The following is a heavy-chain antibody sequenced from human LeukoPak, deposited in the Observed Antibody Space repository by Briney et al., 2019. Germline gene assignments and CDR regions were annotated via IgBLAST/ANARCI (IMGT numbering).Heavy chain of an antibody. V-gene: IGHV1-8*03. J-gene: IGHJ4*02. CDR2: MNPNSGNT. CDR3: ARVPPLGYCSGGSCYRFDY. D-gene: IGHD2-15*01. CDR1: GYTFTSYD. Sequence: ASVKVSCKASGYTFTSYDINWVRQATGQGIEWMGWMNPNSGNTGYAQKFQGRVTITRDTSISTAYMGLSSLRSEDTAVYYCARVPPLGYCSGGSCYRFDYWGQGTLVTVSS.